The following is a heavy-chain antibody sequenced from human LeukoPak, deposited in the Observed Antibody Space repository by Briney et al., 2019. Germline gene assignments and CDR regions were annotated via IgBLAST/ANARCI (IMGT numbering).Heavy chain of an antibody. Sequence: SETLSLTCTVPGGSISSRSYYWAWIRQPPGKGLEWIGSINYSGSTNYNPSLKSRLTISVDTSKNQFSLKLSSVTAADMAVYYCAVIPPAVDDYWGQGTLVTVSS. CDR2: INYSGST. CDR3: AVIPPAVDDY. CDR1: GGSISSRSYY. V-gene: IGHV4-39*01. J-gene: IGHJ4*02. D-gene: IGHD2-2*01.